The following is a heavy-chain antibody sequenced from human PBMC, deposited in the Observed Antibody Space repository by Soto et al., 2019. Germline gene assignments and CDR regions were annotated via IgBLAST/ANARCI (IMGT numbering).Heavy chain of an antibody. CDR1: GDTFNFYT. CDR2: FNPILSFS. D-gene: IGHD3-10*01. J-gene: IGHJ4*02. CDR3: ATSFGSGSRAFDY. Sequence: QVQLVQSGAEVKKPGSSVKVSCKASGDTFNFYTINWVRQAPGLGLEWMGRFNPILSFSNSALKFQGRVTLTADKYTSTAYMVLRSMRSEDKAIYYCATSFGSGSRAFDYWGQGALVTVSS. V-gene: IGHV1-69*02.